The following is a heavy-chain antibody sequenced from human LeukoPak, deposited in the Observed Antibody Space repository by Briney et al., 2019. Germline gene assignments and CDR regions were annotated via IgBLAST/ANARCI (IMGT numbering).Heavy chain of an antibody. V-gene: IGHV3-33*01. Sequence: GGSLRLSCAASGFTFSSYGMHRVRQAPGKGLEWVAVIWYDGSNKYYADSVKGRFTISRDNSKNTLYLQMNSLRAEDTAVYYCARDRRDWGSTDYFDYWGQGTLVTVSS. CDR2: IWYDGSNK. D-gene: IGHD7-27*01. CDR3: ARDRRDWGSTDYFDY. J-gene: IGHJ4*02. CDR1: GFTFSSYG.